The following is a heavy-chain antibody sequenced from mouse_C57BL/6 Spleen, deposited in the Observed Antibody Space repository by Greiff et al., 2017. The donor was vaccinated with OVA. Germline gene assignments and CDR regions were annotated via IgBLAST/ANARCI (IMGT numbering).Heavy chain of an antibody. V-gene: IGHV5-9-1*02. D-gene: IGHD1-1*01. CDR2: ISSGGDYI. J-gene: IGHJ2*01. CDR3: TREGYYGSSPYYFDY. Sequence: KVVESGEGLVKPGGSLKLSCAASGFTFSSYAMSWVRQTPEKRLEWVAYISSGGDYIYYADTVKGRFTISRDNARNTLYLQMSSLKSEDTAMYYCTREGYYGSSPYYFDYWGQGTTLTVSS. CDR1: GFTFSSYA.